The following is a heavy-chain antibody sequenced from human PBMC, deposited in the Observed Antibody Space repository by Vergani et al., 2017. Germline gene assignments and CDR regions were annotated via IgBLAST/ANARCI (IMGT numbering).Heavy chain of an antibody. CDR1: GASIRSSNYY. V-gene: IGHV4-39*01. D-gene: IGHD6-19*01. CDR2: IYYSGST. CDR3: ARHSTVEWLVKLGWIDP. Sequence: QLPLQESGPGLVQPSATLYLTCSVSGASIRSSNYYWGWIRQPPGKGLEWIESIYYSGSTYYNPSLKSRVTISVDTSKNQFSLKLSSVTAADTAVYFCARHSTVEWLVKLGWIDPWGQGILVTVSS. J-gene: IGHJ5*02.